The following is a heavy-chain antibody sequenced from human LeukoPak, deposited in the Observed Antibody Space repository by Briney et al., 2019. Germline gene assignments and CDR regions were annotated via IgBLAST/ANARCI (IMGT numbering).Heavy chain of an antibody. CDR3: ARMTTTHPDY. J-gene: IGHJ4*02. CDR1: GGAISSYY. V-gene: IGHV4-59*01. D-gene: IGHD4-11*01. Sequence: LETLSLTSTVSGGAISSYYWSGIWDPPGEGLEWSWDIYYSGSTNYNPSLKSRVTISVDTSKNHFSLKLSSVTAADTAVYYCARMTTTHPDYWGQGTLVTVSS. CDR2: IYYSGST.